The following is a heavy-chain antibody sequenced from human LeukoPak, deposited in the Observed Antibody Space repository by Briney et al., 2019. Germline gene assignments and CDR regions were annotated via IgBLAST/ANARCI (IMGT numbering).Heavy chain of an antibody. Sequence: SQTLSLTCAISGDSFSSNSAAWTWLRQSPSRGLEWLGRTYYRSKLYNDYAVSVKSRITINPDTSKNQFSLQLNSVTPEDTAVYYCARAPSHPTVPTLHFDYWGQGTLVTVSS. CDR2: TYYRSKLYN. V-gene: IGHV6-1*01. J-gene: IGHJ4*02. CDR1: GDSFSSNSAA. D-gene: IGHD4-11*01. CDR3: ARAPSHPTVPTLHFDY.